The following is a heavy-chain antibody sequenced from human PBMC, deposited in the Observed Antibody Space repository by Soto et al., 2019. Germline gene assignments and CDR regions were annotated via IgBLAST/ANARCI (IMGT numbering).Heavy chain of an antibody. D-gene: IGHD6-13*01. Sequence: QVQLQESGPGLVKPSQTLSLTCTVSGGSISSGGYYWSWIRQHPGKGLEWIGYIYYSGSTYYNPSLKSRVTISVDTSKNQFSLKLSSVTAAVTAVYYCARRSIAAAGWWFDPWGQGTLVTVSS. CDR1: GGSISSGGYY. J-gene: IGHJ5*02. V-gene: IGHV4-31*03. CDR2: IYYSGST. CDR3: ARRSIAAAGWWFDP.